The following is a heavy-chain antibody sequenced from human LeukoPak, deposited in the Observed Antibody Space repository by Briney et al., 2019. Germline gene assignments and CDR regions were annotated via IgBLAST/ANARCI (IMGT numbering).Heavy chain of an antibody. V-gene: IGHV3-30*04. Sequence: GGSLRLSCAASGFTFSSYAMHCVRLAPGKGLEWVAVISSDGSNKYYADSVKGRFTISRDNAKNTLYLQMSSLRAEDTAVYYCARAFCSGATCYSMDYWGQGTLVTVSS. CDR3: ARAFCSGATCYSMDY. D-gene: IGHD2-15*01. CDR1: GFTFSSYA. J-gene: IGHJ4*02. CDR2: ISSDGSNK.